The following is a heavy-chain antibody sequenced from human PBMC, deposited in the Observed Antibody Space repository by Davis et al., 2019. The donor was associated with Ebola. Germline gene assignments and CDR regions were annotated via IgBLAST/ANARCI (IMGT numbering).Heavy chain of an antibody. J-gene: IGHJ5*02. CDR3: ARGKWFDP. CDR2: IIPMFAIA. CDR1: GGTFSTNG. Sequence: AASVKVSCKASGGTFSTNGIGWVRQAPGEGLEWMGGIIPMFAIANYAQKFQGRVTITADESTTTAYMELSGLRFDDTAVYYCARGKWFDPWGRGTLVSVTS. V-gene: IGHV1-69*13.